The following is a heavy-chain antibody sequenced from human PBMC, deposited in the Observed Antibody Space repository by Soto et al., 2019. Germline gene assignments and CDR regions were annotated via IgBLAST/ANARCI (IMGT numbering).Heavy chain of an antibody. CDR1: GYTFTGYY. Sequence: ASVKVSCKASGYTFTGYYMHWVRQAPGQGLEWMGWINPNSGGTNYAQKFQGRVTMTRDTSISTAYMELSRLRSGDTAVYYCVIIAADNFDYWGQGNLVTVSS. J-gene: IGHJ4*02. CDR2: INPNSGGT. D-gene: IGHD6-13*01. V-gene: IGHV1-2*02. CDR3: VIIAADNFDY.